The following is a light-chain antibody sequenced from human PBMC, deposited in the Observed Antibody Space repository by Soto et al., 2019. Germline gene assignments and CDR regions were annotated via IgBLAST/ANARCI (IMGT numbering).Light chain of an antibody. V-gene: IGKV1-33*01. J-gene: IGKJ1*01. CDR1: QDISNY. Sequence: DIQMTQSPSSLSASVGDRVTITCQASQDISNYLNWYQQKPGRAPKVLIFDASILASGVPSRFSGSGSGTEFTLTISSLQPDDFATYYCQQYNGYSTWTFGQGTKVDIK. CDR2: DAS. CDR3: QQYNGYSTWT.